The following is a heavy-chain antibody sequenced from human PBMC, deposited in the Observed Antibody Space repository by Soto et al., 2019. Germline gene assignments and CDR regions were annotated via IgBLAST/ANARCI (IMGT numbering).Heavy chain of an antibody. J-gene: IGHJ6*02. D-gene: IGHD6-13*01. Sequence: HPGGSLRLSCAASGFTFSSYAMSWVRQAPGKGLEWVSAISGSGGSTYYADSVKGRFTISRDNSKNTLYLQMNSLRAEGTAVYYCSKDSLVYWQLGPYYYGMDVWGQGTTVTVSS. CDR2: ISGSGGST. CDR3: SKDSLVYWQLGPYYYGMDV. CDR1: GFTFSSYA. V-gene: IGHV3-23*01.